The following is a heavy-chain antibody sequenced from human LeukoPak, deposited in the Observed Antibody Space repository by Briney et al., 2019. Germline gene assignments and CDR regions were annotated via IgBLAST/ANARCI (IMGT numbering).Heavy chain of an antibody. V-gene: IGHV4-59*08. J-gene: IGHJ4*02. CDR1: GGSISNYY. CDR3: ARLSYYYDSSGYYYYLDY. CDR2: IYYSGST. Sequence: SETLSLACTVSGGSISNYYWSWIRQPPGKGLEWIGYIYYSGSTNYNPSLKSRVTISVDTSKNQFSLKLSSVTAADTAVYYCARLSYYYDSSGYYYYLDYWGQGTLVTVST. D-gene: IGHD3-22*01.